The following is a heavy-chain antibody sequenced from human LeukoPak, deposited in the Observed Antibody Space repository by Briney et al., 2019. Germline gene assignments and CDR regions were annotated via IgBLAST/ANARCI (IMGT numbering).Heavy chain of an antibody. V-gene: IGHV3-11*01. CDR2: ISSSGSTI. D-gene: IGHD6-19*01. CDR1: GFTFSDYY. Sequence: SGGSLRLSCAASGFTFSDYYMSWIRQAPGKGLEWVSYISSSGSTIYYADSVKGRFTISRDNAKNSLYLQMNSLRAEDTTVYYCARPSSGGRGDYYFDYWGQGTLVTVSS. CDR3: ARPSSGGRGDYYFDY. J-gene: IGHJ4*02.